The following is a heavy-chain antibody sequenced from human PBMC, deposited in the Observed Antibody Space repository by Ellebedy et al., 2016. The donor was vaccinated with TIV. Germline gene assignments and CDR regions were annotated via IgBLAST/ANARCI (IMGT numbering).Heavy chain of an antibody. CDR2: IRQEGDEI. Sequence: PGGSLRLSCAASGFNFRSYWMTWVRQAPGKGLEWVAKIRQEGDEIYYVESVKGRFTISRANAKNSLFLQMNSLRAEDTAVYYCARRASYGDYAVQVNPWFDPWGQGTLVTVSS. CDR3: ARRASYGDYAVQVNPWFDP. CDR1: GFNFRSYW. J-gene: IGHJ5*02. D-gene: IGHD4-17*01. V-gene: IGHV3-7*01.